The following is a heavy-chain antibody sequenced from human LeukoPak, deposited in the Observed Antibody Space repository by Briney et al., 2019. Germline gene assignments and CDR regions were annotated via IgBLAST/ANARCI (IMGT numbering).Heavy chain of an antibody. CDR2: IWYDGSNK. J-gene: IGHJ4*02. Sequence: PGRSLRLSCAASGFTFSSYGMHWVRQAPGKGLEWVAVIWYDGSNKYYADSVKGRFTISRDNSKNTLYLQMNSLRAEDTAVYYWARGVGRVDYWGQGTLVTVSS. CDR3: ARGVGRVDY. CDR1: GFTFSSYG. V-gene: IGHV3-33*01.